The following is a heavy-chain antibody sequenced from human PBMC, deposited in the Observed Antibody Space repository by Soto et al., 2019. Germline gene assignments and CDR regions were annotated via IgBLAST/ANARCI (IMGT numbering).Heavy chain of an antibody. CDR3: AKDFTSGWFNFDY. J-gene: IGHJ4*02. D-gene: IGHD6-19*01. V-gene: IGHV3-23*01. Sequence: GGSLRLSCASSGFTFSSCSMNWVRQAPGKGLEWVSFISGSGDTKYYADSVKGRFTISRDNSKNTLYLQMDSLRAEDTAVYYCAKDFTSGWFNFDYWGQGALVTVSS. CDR1: GFTFSSCS. CDR2: ISGSGDTK.